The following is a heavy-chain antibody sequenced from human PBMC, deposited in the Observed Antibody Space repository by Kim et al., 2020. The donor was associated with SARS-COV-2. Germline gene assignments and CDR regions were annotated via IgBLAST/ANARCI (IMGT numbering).Heavy chain of an antibody. J-gene: IGHJ6*02. CDR1: GFTFGDYA. D-gene: IGHD6-13*01. V-gene: IGHV3-49*03. CDR2: IRSKAYGGTT. CDR3: TSSIAAAGTDYYYGMDV. Sequence: GGSLRLSCTASGFTFGDYAMSWFRQAPGKGLEWVGFIRSKAYGGTTEYAASVKGRFTISRDDSKSIAYLQMNSLKTEDTAVYYCTSSIAAAGTDYYYGMDVWGQGTTVTVSS.